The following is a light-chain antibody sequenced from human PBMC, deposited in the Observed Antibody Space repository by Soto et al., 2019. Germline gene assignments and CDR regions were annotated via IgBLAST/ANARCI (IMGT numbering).Light chain of an antibody. CDR3: QQLKSYPRT. Sequence: DIQMTQSPSTLSASVGDRVTITCRASQTISSWLAWYQQKPGKAPNLLIYAASTLQSGVPSRFSGSGSGTDFTLTISSLQPEDFATYFCQQLKSYPRTFGQGTKVDI. CDR1: QTISSW. V-gene: IGKV1-5*01. CDR2: AAS. J-gene: IGKJ1*01.